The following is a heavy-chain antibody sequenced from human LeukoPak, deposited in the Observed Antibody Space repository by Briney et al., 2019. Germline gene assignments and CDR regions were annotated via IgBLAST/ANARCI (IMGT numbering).Heavy chain of an antibody. CDR1: GDSISTYY. D-gene: IGHD3/OR15-3a*01. J-gene: IGHJ4*02. CDR2: IYYSGNT. CDR3: ARVGTGNFDY. Sequence: SETLSLTCTLSGDSISTYYWSWIRQPPGKGLEWIGYIYYSGNTNYNPSLKSRVTISVDTSKNQFSLKLSSETAADTAVYYCARVGTGNFDYWGQGTLVTVSS. V-gene: IGHV4-59*01.